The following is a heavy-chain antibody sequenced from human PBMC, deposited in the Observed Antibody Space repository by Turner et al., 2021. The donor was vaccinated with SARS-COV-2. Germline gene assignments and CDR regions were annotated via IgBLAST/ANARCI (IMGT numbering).Heavy chain of an antibody. CDR1: GFTVSSNY. Sequence: EVQLVESGGGLVQPGGSLRLSCAASGFTVSSNYMSWVRQGPGKGLEWVSIIYSGGSTYYADSVKGRFTISRDNSKNTLYLQMNSLRAEDTAVYYCAREIDDYVWGSYRRGYWGQGTLVTVSS. D-gene: IGHD3-16*02. V-gene: IGHV3-66*01. CDR3: AREIDDYVWGSYRRGY. J-gene: IGHJ4*02. CDR2: IYSGGST.